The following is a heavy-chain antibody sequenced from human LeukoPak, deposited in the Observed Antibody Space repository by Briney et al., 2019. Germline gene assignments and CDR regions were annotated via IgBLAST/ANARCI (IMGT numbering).Heavy chain of an antibody. V-gene: IGHV3-23*01. CDR1: GFTFSSYA. CDR3: AKPAAAGTWTEPSSYWYFDL. J-gene: IGHJ2*01. D-gene: IGHD6-13*01. Sequence: PGGSLRLSCVASGFTFSSYAMSWVRQAPGKGLEWVSAISGSGGSTYYADSVKGRFTISRDNSKNTLYLQMNSLRAEDTAVYYCAKPAAAGTWTEPSSYWYFDLWGRGTLVTVSS. CDR2: ISGSGGST.